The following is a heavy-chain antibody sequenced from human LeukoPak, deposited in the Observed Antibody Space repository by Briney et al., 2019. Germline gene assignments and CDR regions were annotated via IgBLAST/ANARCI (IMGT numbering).Heavy chain of an antibody. CDR1: GFTFSSSA. D-gene: IGHD2-8*02. J-gene: IGHJ4*02. V-gene: IGHV3-30*02. CDR3: AKDGSWSCTD. CDR2: IAHHGNNK. Sequence: GGSLRLSCGASGFTFSSSAMHWVRQGPGKGLEWVAYIAHHGNNKYYADSVKGRFTISRDNSKGSLYLQVNSLRADDTAVYYCAKDGSWSCTDWGQGTLVRVSS.